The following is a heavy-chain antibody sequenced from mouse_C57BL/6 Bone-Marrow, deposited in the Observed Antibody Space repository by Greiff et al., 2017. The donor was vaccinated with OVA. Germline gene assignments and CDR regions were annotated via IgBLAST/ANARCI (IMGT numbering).Heavy chain of an antibody. CDR2: IDPENGDT. V-gene: IGHV14-4*01. CDR1: GFNIKDDY. J-gene: IGHJ2*01. CDR3: TTFITTVTPFDY. Sequence: EVQRVESGAELVRPGASVKLSCTASGFNIKDDYMHWVKQRPEQGLEWIGWIDPENGDTEYASKFQGKATITADTSSNTAYLQLSSLTSEDTAVYYCTTFITTVTPFDYWGQGTTLTVSS. D-gene: IGHD1-1*01.